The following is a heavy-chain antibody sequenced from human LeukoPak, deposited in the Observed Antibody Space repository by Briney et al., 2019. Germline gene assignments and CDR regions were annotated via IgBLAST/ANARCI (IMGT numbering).Heavy chain of an antibody. D-gene: IGHD3-22*01. CDR2: IYYSGST. V-gene: IGHV4-59*01. CDR1: GGSISSYY. Sequence: SETLSLTCTVSGGSISSYYWSWIRQPPGKGLEWIGYIYYSGSTNYNPSLKSRVTISVDTSKNQFSLKLSSVTAADTAVYYCATSITMIVVPSPFDYWGQGTLVTISS. CDR3: ATSITMIVVPSPFDY. J-gene: IGHJ4*02.